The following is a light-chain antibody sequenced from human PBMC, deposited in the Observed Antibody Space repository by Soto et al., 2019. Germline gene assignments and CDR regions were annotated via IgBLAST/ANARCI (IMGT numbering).Light chain of an antibody. J-gene: IGKJ2*04. CDR1: QSVSSSY. CDR3: QQYGSSPGS. CDR2: VAS. Sequence: EIVLTQSPGTLSLSPGERATLSCRASQSVSSSYLAWYQQKPGQAPRLLIYVASSRATGIPDRFSGSGSGTDFTLTISRLEPEDLAVYYCQQYGSSPGSCGQGIKLEIK. V-gene: IGKV3-20*01.